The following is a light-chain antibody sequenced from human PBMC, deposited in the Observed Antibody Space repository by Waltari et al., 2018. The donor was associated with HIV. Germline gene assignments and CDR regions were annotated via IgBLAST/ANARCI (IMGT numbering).Light chain of an antibody. V-gene: IGLV3-25*03. CDR1: ALSKRY. J-gene: IGLJ1*01. CDR3: QVADSSGTYV. CDR2: RDN. Sequence: SYDLTQQPSVSVSPAQTARITCSGDALSKRYGYWYQQKPGQAPVMVIYRDNERPSGIPERFSGSRSETTGTLSISGVQAEDEADYYCQVADSSGTYVFGTGTKVTVL.